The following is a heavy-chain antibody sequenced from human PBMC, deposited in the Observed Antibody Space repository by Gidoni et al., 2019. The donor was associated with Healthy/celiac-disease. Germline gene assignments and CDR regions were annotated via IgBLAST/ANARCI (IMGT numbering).Heavy chain of an antibody. Sequence: EVQLVESGGGLVQPGRSLRLSCTASGFTFGDYAMSWVRQAPGKGLGWVGFIRSKAYGGTTEYAASVKGRFTISRDDSKSIAYLQMNSRKTEDTAVYYCTRGSSWYSAEFDYWGQGTLVTVSS. D-gene: IGHD6-13*01. CDR1: GFTFGDYA. CDR3: TRGSSWYSAEFDY. V-gene: IGHV3-49*04. J-gene: IGHJ4*02. CDR2: IRSKAYGGTT.